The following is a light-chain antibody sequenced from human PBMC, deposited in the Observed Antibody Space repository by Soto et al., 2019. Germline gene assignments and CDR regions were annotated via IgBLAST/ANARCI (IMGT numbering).Light chain of an antibody. Sequence: DIQMTQSPSSLSASVGDRVTITCRASQSISSYLNWYQQKPGKAPKLLIYAASSLQSGVPSRFSGSGSGTDFTLTISSLQPEDFATYYCQQYDNLLATFGGGTKVEIK. V-gene: IGKV1-39*01. CDR2: AAS. CDR3: QQYDNLLAT. J-gene: IGKJ4*01. CDR1: QSISSY.